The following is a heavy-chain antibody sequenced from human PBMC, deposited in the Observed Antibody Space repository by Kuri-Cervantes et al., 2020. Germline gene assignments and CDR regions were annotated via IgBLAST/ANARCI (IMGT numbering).Heavy chain of an antibody. D-gene: IGHD3-10*01. CDR2: INWNGGST. CDR3: IATAHYYDSGSLFMDV. J-gene: IGHJ6*02. CDR1: GFNFDDYG. V-gene: IGHV3-20*04. Sequence: GGSLRLSCAASGFNFDDYGMSWVRQAPGKGLEWVSGINWNGGSTGYADSVKGRFTISRDNAKNSLYLQMNSLRAEDTAIYYCIATAHYYDSGSLFMDVWGQGTTVTVSS.